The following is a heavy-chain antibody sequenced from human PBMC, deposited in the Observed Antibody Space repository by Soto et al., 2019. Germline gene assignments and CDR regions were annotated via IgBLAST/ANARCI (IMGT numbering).Heavy chain of an antibody. CDR1: GYSFTSHW. CDR2: IYPGDSDT. Sequence: GESLKISCKGSGYSFTSHWIGWVRQMPGKGLEWMGIIYPGDSDTRYSPSFQGQVTISADKSISTAYLQWSSLKASDTAMYYCARWAYYYGSGSHNWFDPWGQGTLVTVSS. D-gene: IGHD3-10*01. J-gene: IGHJ5*02. V-gene: IGHV5-51*01. CDR3: ARWAYYYGSGSHNWFDP.